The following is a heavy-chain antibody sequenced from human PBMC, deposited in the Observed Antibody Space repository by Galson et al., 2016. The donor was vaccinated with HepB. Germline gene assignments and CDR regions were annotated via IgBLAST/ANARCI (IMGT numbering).Heavy chain of an antibody. D-gene: IGHD1-26*01. J-gene: IGHJ4*02. Sequence: SVKVSCKASGYSFTNYYIHWLRRAPGEGLEWVGIINPSGGSTGYAQKFQGRVIMTRDTSTGIVYMDLTSLRSEDTAVYYCARDRGYYSHFDSWGQGTLVTVSS. CDR2: INPSGGST. CDR1: GYSFTNYY. CDR3: ARDRGYYSHFDS. V-gene: IGHV1-46*01.